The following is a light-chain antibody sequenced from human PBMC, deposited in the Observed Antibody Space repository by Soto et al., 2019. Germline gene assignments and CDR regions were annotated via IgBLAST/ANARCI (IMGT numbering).Light chain of an antibody. CDR1: SSNIGAGYD. Sequence: QSVLTQPPSVSGAPGQRVTISCTGSSSNIGAGYDGHWYQQLPGTAPKLLIYGNSNRPSGVPDRFSGSKSGTSASLAITGLQAEDEADYYCQSYDSSLSGGVFGGGTKLTVL. CDR2: GNS. V-gene: IGLV1-40*01. CDR3: QSYDSSLSGGV. J-gene: IGLJ3*02.